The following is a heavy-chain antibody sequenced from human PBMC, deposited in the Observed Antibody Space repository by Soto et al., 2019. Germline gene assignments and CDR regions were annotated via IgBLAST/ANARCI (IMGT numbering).Heavy chain of an antibody. CDR2: ISAYNGNT. CDR3: ARDRGSSGWYGGLADY. CDR1: GYTFTSYG. Sequence: QVQLVQSGAEVKKPGASVKVSCKASGYTFTSYGISWVRQAPGQGLEWMGWISAYNGNTNYAQKLQGRVTMTTDTXTXXAYMELRSLRSDATAVYYCARDRGSSGWYGGLADYWGQGTLVTVSS. J-gene: IGHJ4*02. V-gene: IGHV1-18*01. D-gene: IGHD6-19*01.